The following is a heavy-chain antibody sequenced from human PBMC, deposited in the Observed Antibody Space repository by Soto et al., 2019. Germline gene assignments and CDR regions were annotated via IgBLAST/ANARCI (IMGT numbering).Heavy chain of an antibody. D-gene: IGHD2-21*02. CDR1: GDTLTELS. CDR2: FDPEDDEI. V-gene: IGHV1-24*01. J-gene: IGHJ4*02. CDR3: ATERLGFCDSDNCYRHYFDS. Sequence: VQLVQSGAEVKKPGASVKVSCKVSGDTLTELSIHWVRQAPGKGLEWMGRFDPEDDEIVYAQKFQRRVTMTEDTSTDTSYMEVTSLTSEDTAVYYCATERLGFCDSDNCYRHYFDSWGQGTLVIVSS.